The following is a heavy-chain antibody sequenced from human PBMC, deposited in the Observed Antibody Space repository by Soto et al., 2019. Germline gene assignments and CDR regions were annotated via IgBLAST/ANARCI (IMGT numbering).Heavy chain of an antibody. D-gene: IGHD3-10*01. J-gene: IGHJ4*02. CDR2: ISGSGGST. Sequence: PGGSLRLSCAASGFTFSSYAMSWVRQAPGKGLEWVSAISGSGGSTYYADSVKGRFTISRDNSKNTLYLQMNSLRAEDTAVYYCAKAPYYGSGSYPFVFDYWGQGTLVTVSS. CDR3: AKAPYYGSGSYPFVFDY. V-gene: IGHV3-23*01. CDR1: GFTFSSYA.